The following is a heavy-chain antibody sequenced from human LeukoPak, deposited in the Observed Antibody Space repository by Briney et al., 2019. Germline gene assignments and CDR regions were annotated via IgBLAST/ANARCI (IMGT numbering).Heavy chain of an antibody. Sequence: PSETLSLTCAVYGGSFSGYYWSWIRQPPGKGLESIGEINHSGSTNYNPSLKSRVTISVDTSKNQFSLKLSSVTAADTAVYYCAKQSNSDFWSGYFTNYFDYWGQGTLVTVSS. J-gene: IGHJ4*02. CDR1: GGSFSGYY. D-gene: IGHD3-3*01. V-gene: IGHV4-34*01. CDR3: AKQSNSDFWSGYFTNYFDY. CDR2: INHSGST.